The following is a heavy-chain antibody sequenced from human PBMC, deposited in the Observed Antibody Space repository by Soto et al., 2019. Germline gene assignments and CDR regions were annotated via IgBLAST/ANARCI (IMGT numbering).Heavy chain of an antibody. V-gene: IGHV3-48*02. J-gene: IGHJ6*02. Sequence: EVQLVESGGGLVQPGGSLRLSCAASGFTFSTYGMSWVRQAPRKGLEWVSYISASSTIIYYADSVKGRFTVSRDNAKQSLYLQMNSLRDEDTAMYYCARREVVPSYYSSMDVWGQGTTVTVSS. D-gene: IGHD2-15*01. CDR1: GFTFSTYG. CDR2: ISASSTII. CDR3: ARREVVPSYYSSMDV.